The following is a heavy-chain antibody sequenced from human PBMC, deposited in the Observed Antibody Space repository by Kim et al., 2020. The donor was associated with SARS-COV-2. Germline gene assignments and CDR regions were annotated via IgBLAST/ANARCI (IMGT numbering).Heavy chain of an antibody. J-gene: IGHJ4*02. D-gene: IGHD3-22*01. CDR3: ATLSSYYFTTFDY. V-gene: IGHV3-23*01. Sequence: SADSVKGRYTLSGDNSKNTVYLQVNSLRAEDTAVYYCATLSSYYFTTFDYWGQGTLVTVSS.